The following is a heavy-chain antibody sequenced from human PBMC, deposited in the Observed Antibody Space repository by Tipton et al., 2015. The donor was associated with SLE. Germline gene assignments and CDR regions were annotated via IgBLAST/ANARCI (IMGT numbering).Heavy chain of an antibody. CDR3: ARGDPYCGGDCYDY. D-gene: IGHD2-21*01. V-gene: IGHV3-30*19. J-gene: IGHJ4*02. CDR2: ISYDGSKK. Sequence: SGFTFSNYGMHWVRQAPGKGLEWVAVISYDGSKKYYADSVKGRFTISRDNSKNTLYLQMNSLRAEDTAVYYCARGDPYCGGDCYDYWGQGTLVTVSS. CDR1: GFTFSNYG.